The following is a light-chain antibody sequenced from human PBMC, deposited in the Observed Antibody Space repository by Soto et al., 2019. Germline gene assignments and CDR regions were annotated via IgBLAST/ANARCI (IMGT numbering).Light chain of an antibody. CDR1: GSSIGTNT. J-gene: IGLJ2*01. CDR2: GDI. Sequence: QSVLTQPPSASGTPGQRVTISCSGSGSSIGTNTVNWYRQLPRTAPKLLIYGDIKRPSGVPDRFSASKSGTSASLAISGLQSEDEDDYYCAAWDGSLNNVLFGAGTKLTVL. V-gene: IGLV1-44*01. CDR3: AAWDGSLNNVL.